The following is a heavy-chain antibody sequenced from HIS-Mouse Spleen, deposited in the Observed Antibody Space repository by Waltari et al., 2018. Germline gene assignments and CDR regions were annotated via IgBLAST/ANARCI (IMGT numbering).Heavy chain of an antibody. J-gene: IGHJ4*02. CDR2: INHSGST. CDR3: ARVNSSFDY. D-gene: IGHD6-13*01. CDR1: GGSFSVYY. Sequence: QVQLQQWGEGRLKPSETLSLTGAVYGGSFSVYYWSWIRQPPGKGLEWIGEINHSGSTNYNPSLKSRVTISVDTSKNQFSLKLSSVTAADTAVYYCARVNSSFDYWGQGTLVTVSS. V-gene: IGHV4-34*01.